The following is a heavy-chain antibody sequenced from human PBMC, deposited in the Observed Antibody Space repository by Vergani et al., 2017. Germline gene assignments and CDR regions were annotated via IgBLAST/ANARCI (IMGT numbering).Heavy chain of an antibody. V-gene: IGHV1-69*01. CDR2: IIPIFGTA. D-gene: IGHD2-2*01. J-gene: IGHJ6*03. CDR3: ATIGYCSSTSCERRVYYYYYMDV. Sequence: QVQLVQSGAEVKKPGSSVKVSCKASGGTFSSYAISWVRQAPGQGLEWMGGIIPIFGTANYAQKFQGRVTITADESTSTAYMELSSLRSEDTAVYYCATIGYCSSTSCERRVYYYYYMDVWGKGTTVTVSS. CDR1: GGTFSSYA.